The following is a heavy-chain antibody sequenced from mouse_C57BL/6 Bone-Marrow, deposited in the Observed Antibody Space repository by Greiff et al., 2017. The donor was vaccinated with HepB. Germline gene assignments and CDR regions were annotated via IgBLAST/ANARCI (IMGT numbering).Heavy chain of an antibody. CDR2: ISSGGSYT. V-gene: IGHV5-6*02. D-gene: IGHD2-4*01. Sequence: EVMLVESGGDLVKPGGSLKLSCAASGFTFSSYGMSWVRQTPDKRLEWVATISSGGSYTYYPDSVKGRFTISSDNAKNTLYLQMSSLKSEDTAMYYCARRDYDYDDPFYAMDYWGQGTSVTVSS. J-gene: IGHJ4*01. CDR3: ARRDYDYDDPFYAMDY. CDR1: GFTFSSYG.